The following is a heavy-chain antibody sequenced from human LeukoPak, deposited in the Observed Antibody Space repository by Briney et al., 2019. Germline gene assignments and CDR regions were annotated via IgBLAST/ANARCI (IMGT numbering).Heavy chain of an antibody. CDR2: SYYSGST. D-gene: IGHD2-2*01. V-gene: IGHV4-59*12. Sequence: PSQTLSLTCTVSGGSISSYYWSWIRQTPGKGLDWIGDSYYSGSTNYNPSLKSRVTISVDTSKNQFSLKLSSVTAADTAVYYCARDRYCSSTSCLPFDYWGQGTLVTVSS. CDR3: ARDRYCSSTSCLPFDY. CDR1: GGSISSYY. J-gene: IGHJ4*02.